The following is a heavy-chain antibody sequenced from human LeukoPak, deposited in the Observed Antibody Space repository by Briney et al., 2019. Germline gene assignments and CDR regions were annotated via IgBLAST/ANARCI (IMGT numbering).Heavy chain of an antibody. CDR2: IRYDGSNK. CDR1: GFGFSDYY. CDR3: AKQISSTSCSLDY. D-gene: IGHD2-2*01. V-gene: IGHV3-30*02. J-gene: IGHJ4*02. Sequence: PGGSLRLSCAASGFGFSDYYMSWIRQAPGRGLEWVAFIRYDGSNKYYADSVKGRFTISRDNSKNTLYLQMNSLRAEDTAVYYCAKQISSTSCSLDYWGQGTLVTVSS.